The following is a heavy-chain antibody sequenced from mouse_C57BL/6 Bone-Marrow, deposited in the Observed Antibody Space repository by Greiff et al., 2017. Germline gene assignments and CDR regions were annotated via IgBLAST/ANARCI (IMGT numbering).Heavy chain of an antibody. CDR2: IDPENGDT. D-gene: IGHD4-1*01. CDR1: GFNIKDDY. Sequence: VQLQQSGAELVRPGASVKLSCTASGFNIKDDYMHWVKQRPEQGLEWIGWIDPENGDTEYASKFQGKATITADTSSNTAYLQLSSLTSEDTAVYDCTTGTPFAYWGQGTLVTVSA. V-gene: IGHV14-4*01. CDR3: TTGTPFAY. J-gene: IGHJ3*01.